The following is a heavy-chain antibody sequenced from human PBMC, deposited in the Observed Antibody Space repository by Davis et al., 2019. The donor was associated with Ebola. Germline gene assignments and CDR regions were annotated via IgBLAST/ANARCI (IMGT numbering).Heavy chain of an antibody. V-gene: IGHV1-2*02. D-gene: IGHD2-21*02. Sequence: GGSLRLSCAASGFTFTGYYMHWVRQAPGQGLEWMGWINPNSGGTNYAQKFQGRVTMTRDTSISTAYMELSRLRSDDTAVYYCARDRLDIFRIVVVTAPMDVWGQGTTVTVSS. CDR2: INPNSGGT. CDR1: GFTFTGYY. CDR3: ARDRLDIFRIVVVTAPMDV. J-gene: IGHJ6*02.